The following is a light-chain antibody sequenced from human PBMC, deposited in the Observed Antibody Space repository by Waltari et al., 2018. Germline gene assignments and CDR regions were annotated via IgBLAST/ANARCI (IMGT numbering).Light chain of an antibody. V-gene: IGKV1-13*02. CDR1: KDINSD. CDR2: YAS. CDR3: QHFKTYPIT. J-gene: IGKJ5*01. Sequence: AIQLTQSPSSLSASVGDRVTIACRASKDINSDLAWYQQKPGKAPKLLIYYASSLQSGVPSSFSGSGSGTDFTLTISSLQPEDFATYHCQHFKTYPITFGQGTRLEIK.